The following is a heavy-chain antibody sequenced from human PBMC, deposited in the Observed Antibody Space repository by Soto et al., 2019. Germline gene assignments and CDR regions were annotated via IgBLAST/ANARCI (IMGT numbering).Heavy chain of an antibody. CDR3: VGGYSYDPMFIDY. CDR2: IDPSDSYT. Sequence: GESLKISCKGSGYSFTSYWISWVRQMPGKGLEWMGRIDPSDSYTNYSPSFQGHVTISADKSISTAYLQWSSLKASDTAMYYCVGGYSYDPMFIDYWGQGTLVTVSS. D-gene: IGHD5-18*01. CDR1: GYSFTSYW. V-gene: IGHV5-10-1*01. J-gene: IGHJ4*02.